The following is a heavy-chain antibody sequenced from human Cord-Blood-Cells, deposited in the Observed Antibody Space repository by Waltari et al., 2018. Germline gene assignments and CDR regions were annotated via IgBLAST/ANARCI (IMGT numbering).Heavy chain of an antibody. CDR1: GYSISSGYY. J-gene: IGHJ4*02. CDR3: ARSSWSYDYVWGSYPFDY. V-gene: IGHV4-38-2*02. CDR2: IYHSGST. Sequence: QVQLQESGPGLVKPSETLSLTCTVSGYSISSGYYWGWIRQPPGRGLEWIGSIYHSGSTYYTPPLKSRGTISVDTSKNQFSLKLSSVTAADTAVYYCARSSWSYDYVWGSYPFDYWGQGTLVTVSS. D-gene: IGHD3-16*02.